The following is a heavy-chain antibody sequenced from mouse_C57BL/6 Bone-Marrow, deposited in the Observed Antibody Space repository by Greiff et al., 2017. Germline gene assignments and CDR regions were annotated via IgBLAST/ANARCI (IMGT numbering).Heavy chain of an antibody. CDR2: IYPRDGST. CDR1: GYTFTSYD. D-gene: IGHD1-1*01. Sequence: VQLQQSGPELVKPGASVKLSCKASGYTFTSYDINWVKQRPGQGLEWIGWIYPRDGSTNYNEKFKGKATLTVDTSSSTAYMELHSLTSEDAAVYLCARDYGSSYWYFDVWGTGTTVTVSS. V-gene: IGHV1-85*01. CDR3: ARDYGSSYWYFDV. J-gene: IGHJ1*03.